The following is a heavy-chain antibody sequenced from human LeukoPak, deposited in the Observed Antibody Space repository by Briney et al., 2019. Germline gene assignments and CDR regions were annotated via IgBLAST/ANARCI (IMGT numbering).Heavy chain of an antibody. CDR2: IYYSGST. CDR1: GGSISSSSYY. J-gene: IGHJ5*02. V-gene: IGHV4-39*01. D-gene: IGHD4-17*01. Sequence: PSETLSLTCTVSGGSISSSSYYWGWIRQPPGKGLEWIGSIYYSGSTYYNPSLKSRVTISVDTSKNQFSLKLSSVTVADTAVYYCARRIGDSQATTGPLNWFDPWGQGTLVTVSS. CDR3: ARRIGDSQATTGPLNWFDP.